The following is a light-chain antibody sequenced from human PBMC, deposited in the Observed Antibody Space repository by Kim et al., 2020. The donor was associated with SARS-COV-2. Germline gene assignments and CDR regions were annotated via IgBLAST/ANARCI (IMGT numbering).Light chain of an antibody. J-gene: IGKJ3*01. CDR3: QHRFA. CDR1: LYIGDY. V-gene: IGKV1-33*01. Sequence: DNQMTQYPSSLSASVGDKVTITCQASLYIGDYLNWYQQRPGKAPELLIYDTSNLEGGVPSRFSATKSGTDFTFTITNLQAEDVATYYCQHRFAFGPGTKVDIK. CDR2: DTS.